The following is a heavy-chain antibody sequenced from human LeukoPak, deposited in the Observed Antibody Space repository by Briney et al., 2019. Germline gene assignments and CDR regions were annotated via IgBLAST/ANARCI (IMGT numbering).Heavy chain of an antibody. V-gene: IGHV3-11*01. CDR2: ISSSGGTM. J-gene: IGHJ4*02. CDR1: DSSFPLYS. CDR3: ARTRTNYYFDY. D-gene: IGHD1-1*01. Sequence: GGSLRLSCTGSDSSFPLYSMSWIRQAPGKGLEWISYISSSGGTMTYADSVRGRFTISRDNAKNSLYLEMTSLRAEDTAVYYCARTRTNYYFDYWGQGTLVTFSS.